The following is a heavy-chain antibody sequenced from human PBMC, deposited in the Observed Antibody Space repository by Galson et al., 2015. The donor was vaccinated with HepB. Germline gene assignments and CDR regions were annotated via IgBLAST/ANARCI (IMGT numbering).Heavy chain of an antibody. D-gene: IGHD6-13*01. CDR2: INSDGSST. CDR3: ARDRGIAAAGTGGVDP. Sequence: SLRLSCAASGFTFSSYWMHWVRQAPGKGLVWVSHINSDGSSTSYADSVKGRFTISRDNAKNTLYLQMNSLRAEDTAVYYCARDRGIAAAGTGGVDPWGQGTLVTVSS. J-gene: IGHJ5*02. CDR1: GFTFSSYW. V-gene: IGHV3-74*01.